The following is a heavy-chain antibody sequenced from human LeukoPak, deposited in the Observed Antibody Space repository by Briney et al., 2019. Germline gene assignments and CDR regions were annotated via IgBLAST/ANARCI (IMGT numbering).Heavy chain of an antibody. J-gene: IGHJ4*02. CDR3: ATHTIFTRNFDY. V-gene: IGHV1-69*05. CDR2: IIPIFGTA. Sequence: SMKVSCKASGGTFSSYAISWVRQAPRQGLEWMGGIIPIFGTANYAQKFQGRVTITTDESTSTAYMELSSLRSEDTAVYYCATHTIFTRNFDYWGQGTLVTVSS. D-gene: IGHD3-3*01. CDR1: GGTFSSYA.